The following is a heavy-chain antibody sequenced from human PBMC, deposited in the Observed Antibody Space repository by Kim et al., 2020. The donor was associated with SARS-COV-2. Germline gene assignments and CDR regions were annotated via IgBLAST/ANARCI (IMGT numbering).Heavy chain of an antibody. CDR1: GFTFSSYA. D-gene: IGHD5-12*01. V-gene: IGHV3-64*01. CDR2: ISSNGGST. CDR3: ARLDIVATREGGALNDAFDI. J-gene: IGHJ3*02. Sequence: GGSLRLSCAASGFTFSSYAMHWVRQAPGKGLEYVSAISSNGGSTYYANSVKGRFTISRDNSKNTLYLQMGSLRAEDMAVYYCARLDIVATREGGALNDAFDIWGQGTMVTVSS.